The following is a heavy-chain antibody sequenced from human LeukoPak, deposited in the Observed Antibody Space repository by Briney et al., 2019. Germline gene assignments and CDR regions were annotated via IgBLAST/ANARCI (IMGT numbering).Heavy chain of an antibody. Sequence: GGSLRLSCAASGFTFSGYAMHWVRQAPGKGLEWVAVISFDGRNEYYGGSVKGRFTISRDNSKNTLYLEMNSLRAEDTAIYLCGRDLVGGALDIWGQGTMVTVSS. V-gene: IGHV3-30*04. CDR1: GFTFSGYA. CDR3: GRDLVGGALDI. CDR2: ISFDGRNE. J-gene: IGHJ3*02. D-gene: IGHD1-26*01.